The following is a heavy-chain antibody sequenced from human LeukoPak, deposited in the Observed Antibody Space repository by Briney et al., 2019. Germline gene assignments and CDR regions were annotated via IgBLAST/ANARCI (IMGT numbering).Heavy chain of an antibody. CDR2: IYYSGST. D-gene: IGHD3-10*01. CDR3: ARGPYYYGSGSPIDY. CDR1: GGSISSYY. V-gene: IGHV4-59*12. J-gene: IGHJ4*02. Sequence: SETLSLTCTVSGGSISSYYWSWIRQPPGKGLEWIGYIYYSGSTNYNPSLKSRVTISVDTSKNQFSLKLSSVTAADTAVYYCARGPYYYGSGSPIDYWGQGTLVTVSS.